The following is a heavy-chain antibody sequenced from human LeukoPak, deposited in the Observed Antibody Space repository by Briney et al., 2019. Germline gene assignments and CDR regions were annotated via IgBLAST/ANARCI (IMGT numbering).Heavy chain of an antibody. CDR1: GGSINSYY. D-gene: IGHD4-17*01. J-gene: IGHJ3*02. CDR2: VFYSGST. CDR3: AQSPTFNPDYGDSHAFDI. V-gene: IGHV4-59*01. Sequence: SETLSLTCTVSGGSINSYYCSWIRRPPGKGLEWIGYVFYSGSTTYNPSLESGLTISVDTSKNQFSLRLTSVTAADTAVYYCAQSPTFNPDYGDSHAFDIWGQGTVVTVSS.